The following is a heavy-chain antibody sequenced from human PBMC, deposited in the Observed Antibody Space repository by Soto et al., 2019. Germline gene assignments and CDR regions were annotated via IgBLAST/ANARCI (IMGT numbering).Heavy chain of an antibody. D-gene: IGHD2-21*01. V-gene: IGHV1-3*01. CDR2: INAGNGNT. Sequence: QVQLVQSGAEVKKPGASVKVSCKASGYTFTSYAMHWVRQAPGQRLEWMGWINAGNGNTKYSQKFQGRVTITRDTSASTAYMELSSLRSEETAVYYCARVPGYSIGDLWGRGTLVTVSS. J-gene: IGHJ2*01. CDR3: ARVPGYSIGDL. CDR1: GYTFTSYA.